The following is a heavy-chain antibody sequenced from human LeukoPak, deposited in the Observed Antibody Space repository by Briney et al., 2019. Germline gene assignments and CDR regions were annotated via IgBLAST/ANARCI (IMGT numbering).Heavy chain of an antibody. CDR2: INHSGST. Sequence: SETLSLTCAVYGGSFSGYYWSWIRQPPGKGLEWIGEINHSGSTSYNPSLKSRVTISVDTSKNQFSLKLSSVTAADTAVYYCARHWLLYPDCWGQGTLVTVSS. CDR1: GGSFSGYY. D-gene: IGHD3-9*01. CDR3: ARHWLLYPDC. V-gene: IGHV4-34*01. J-gene: IGHJ4*02.